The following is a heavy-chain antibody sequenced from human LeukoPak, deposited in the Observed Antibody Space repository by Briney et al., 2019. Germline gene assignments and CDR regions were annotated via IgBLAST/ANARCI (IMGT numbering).Heavy chain of an antibody. Sequence: PGGSLRLSCAASGFTFDNYGMSWVRLAPGKGLEWVSGINWNGGSIGYAHSVKGRFTISRDNAKNSLYLQMNSLRGEDTAVYYCAKDGDTMSGTYYYDMDVWGKGTTVTIS. V-gene: IGHV3-20*04. CDR3: AKDGDTMSGTYYYDMDV. CDR1: GFTFDNYG. D-gene: IGHD1-26*01. J-gene: IGHJ6*03. CDR2: INWNGGSI.